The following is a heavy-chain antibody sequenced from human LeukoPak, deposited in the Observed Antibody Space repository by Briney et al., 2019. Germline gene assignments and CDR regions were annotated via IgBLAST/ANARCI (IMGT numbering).Heavy chain of an antibody. Sequence: PSETLSLTCTVSGGSIRNFYWGWIRQPPGKGLEWIGYVHSGGAARNNPSLKSRAVVSIDTSKSQFSLKLRSVIAADTAVYYCARVINPHGGMTMDVWGQGTTVTIS. CDR2: VHSGGAA. CDR3: ARVINPHGGMTMDV. D-gene: IGHD3-16*01. V-gene: IGHV4-59*01. J-gene: IGHJ6*02. CDR1: GGSIRNFY.